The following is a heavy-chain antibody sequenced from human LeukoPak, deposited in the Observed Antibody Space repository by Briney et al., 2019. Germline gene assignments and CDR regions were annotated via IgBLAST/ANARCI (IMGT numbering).Heavy chain of an antibody. CDR1: GGSISSYY. CDR3: ARGGDFWSGYSLGHYYYYGMDV. Sequence: SETLSLTCTVSGGSISSYYWSWIRQPPGKGLEWIGYIYYSGSTNYNPSLKSRVTISVDTSKNQFSLKLSSVTAADTAVYYCARGGDFWSGYSLGHYYYYGMDVWGQGTLVTVSS. J-gene: IGHJ6*02. V-gene: IGHV4-59*01. CDR2: IYYSGST. D-gene: IGHD3-3*01.